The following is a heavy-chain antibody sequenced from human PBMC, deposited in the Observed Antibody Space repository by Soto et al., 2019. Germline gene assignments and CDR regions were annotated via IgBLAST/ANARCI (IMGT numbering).Heavy chain of an antibody. V-gene: IGHV3-23*01. Sequence: EVPLLESGGGLVQPGGSLRLSCAASGFTFSSYAMSWVRQAPGKGLEWVSAISGSGGSTYYADSVKGRFTISRDNSKNTLYLQMNSLRAEDTAVYYCAKLGGQSVVRYYFDYWGQGTLVTVSS. CDR2: ISGSGGST. CDR3: AKLGGQSVVRYYFDY. CDR1: GFTFSSYA. D-gene: IGHD3-10*02. J-gene: IGHJ4*02.